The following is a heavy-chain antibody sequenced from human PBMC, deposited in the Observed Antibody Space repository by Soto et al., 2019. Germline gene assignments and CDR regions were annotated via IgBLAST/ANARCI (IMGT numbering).Heavy chain of an antibody. J-gene: IGHJ6*03. CDR3: ARGLRSQLYYYYYMDV. D-gene: IGHD2-2*01. V-gene: IGHV3-33*01. CDR1: GFTFSSYG. CDR2: IWYDGSNK. Sequence: HPGGSLRLSCAASGFTFSSYGMHWVRQAPGKGLEWVAVIWYDGSNKYYADSVKGRFTISRDNSKNTLYLQMNSLRAEDTAVYYCARGLRSQLYYYYYMDVWGKGTTVTVSS.